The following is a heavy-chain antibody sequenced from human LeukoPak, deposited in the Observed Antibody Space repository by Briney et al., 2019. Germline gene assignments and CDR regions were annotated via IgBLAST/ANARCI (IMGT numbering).Heavy chain of an antibody. CDR3: AKELTTERTPGVDS. D-gene: IGHD4-17*01. CDR1: GFTFSSYS. CDR2: ISGSGDTT. Sequence: GGSLRLFCTASGFTFSSYSMSWVRQGPGTGLEWVSAISGSGDTTFYADSVKGRFTISRDNSKKTLYPQVNSLRAEDTAVYFCAKELTTERTPGVDSWGQGTLVTVSS. V-gene: IGHV3-23*01. J-gene: IGHJ4*02.